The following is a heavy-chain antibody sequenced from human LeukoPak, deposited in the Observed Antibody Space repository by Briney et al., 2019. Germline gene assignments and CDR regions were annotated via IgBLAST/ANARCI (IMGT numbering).Heavy chain of an antibody. V-gene: IGHV1-8*02. D-gene: IGHD2-2*01. J-gene: IGHJ4*02. Sequence: ASVKVSCKASGYTFTSYGISWVRQATGQGLEWMGWMNPNSGNTVYAQKFQGRVTMTRDTSISTAYMELSSLRSEDTAVYYCARVVSSTNLNHYYYFDYWGQGTLVTVSS. CDR3: ARVVSSTNLNHYYYFDY. CDR1: GYTFTSYG. CDR2: MNPNSGNT.